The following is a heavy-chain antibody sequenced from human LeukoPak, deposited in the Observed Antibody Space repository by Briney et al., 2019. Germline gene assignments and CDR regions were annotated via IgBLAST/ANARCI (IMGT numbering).Heavy chain of an antibody. J-gene: IGHJ5*02. D-gene: IGHD3-10*01. CDR2: ISYSGNT. CDR1: GGSISPYF. V-gene: IGHV4-59*01. Sequence: SETLSLTYTVSGGSISPYFWSWIPQPPGKGLEWIVYISYSGNTNYNPYLKIRVTTSVDTAKNQVSLQLTSVTAVDTAVYYCARDDYRGVTNFDPWGQGTLVTVSS. CDR3: ARDDYRGVTNFDP.